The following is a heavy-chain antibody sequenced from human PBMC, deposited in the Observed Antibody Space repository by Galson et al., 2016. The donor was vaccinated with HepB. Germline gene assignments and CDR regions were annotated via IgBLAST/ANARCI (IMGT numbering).Heavy chain of an antibody. CDR1: GFTFSSHP. D-gene: IGHD2-2*01. CDR3: AKRVSSSKYFDY. J-gene: IGHJ4*02. V-gene: IGHV3-23*01. CDR2: IGSRGDDT. Sequence: SLRLSCAGSGFTFSSHPMNWVRRAPGKGLEWVSSIGSRGDDTYYEDSVKGRLTVSRDNLKNTLYLQMNSLRADDTAVYYCAKRVSSSKYFDYWGQGTLVTVSS.